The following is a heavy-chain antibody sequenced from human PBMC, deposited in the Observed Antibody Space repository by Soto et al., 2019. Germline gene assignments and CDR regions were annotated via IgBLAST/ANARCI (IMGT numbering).Heavy chain of an antibody. D-gene: IGHD1-7*01. Sequence: QVQLVQSGAEVKKPGASVKVSCKASGYTFTSYYMHWVRQAPGQGLEWMGIINPSGGSTSYAQKFQGRVTMTRDTSTSTVYMELSSLRSEDTAMYYCARFGTGTTYFDYWGQGTLVTVSS. CDR2: INPSGGST. V-gene: IGHV1-46*01. J-gene: IGHJ4*02. CDR3: ARFGTGTTYFDY. CDR1: GYTFTSYY.